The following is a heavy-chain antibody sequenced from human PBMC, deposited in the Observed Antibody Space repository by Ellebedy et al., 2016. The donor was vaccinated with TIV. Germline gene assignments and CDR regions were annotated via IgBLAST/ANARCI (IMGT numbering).Heavy chain of an antibody. CDR2: ISSGSTYI. CDR3: VRKKYSSDWYKMVVFDI. J-gene: IGHJ3*02. D-gene: IGHD6-19*01. V-gene: IGHV3-21*01. Sequence: GESLKISXAASGFTFKIYTMDWVRQAPGKGLEWVSSISSGSTYINYADAVKGRVTISRDNAKNSLYLQMNSLRAEDTAVYYCVRKKYSSDWYKMVVFDIWGQGTMVTVSS. CDR1: GFTFKIYT.